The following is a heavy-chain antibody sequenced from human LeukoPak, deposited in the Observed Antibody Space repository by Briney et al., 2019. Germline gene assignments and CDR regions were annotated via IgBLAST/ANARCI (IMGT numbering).Heavy chain of an antibody. Sequence: GGSLRLSCAASGFTFSSYVMHWVRQAPGKGLEWVAIISYDGSNEYYADSVKGRFTISRDNSKNTLYLQMNSLRAEDTAVYYCAKLAAAGQWYYFDYWGQGTLVTVSS. CDR1: GFTFSSYV. V-gene: IGHV3-30*04. J-gene: IGHJ4*02. CDR3: AKLAAAGQWYYFDY. CDR2: ISYDGSNE. D-gene: IGHD6-13*01.